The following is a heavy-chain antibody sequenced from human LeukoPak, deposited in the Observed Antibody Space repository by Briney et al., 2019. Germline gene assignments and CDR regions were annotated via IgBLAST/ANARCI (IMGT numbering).Heavy chain of an antibody. J-gene: IGHJ4*02. CDR3: ARGATGGIYFDY. CDR2: IHYSGST. D-gene: IGHD3-16*01. Sequence: KSSETLSLTCTVSGGSISSYYWSWIRQPPGKGLEWIGYIHYSGSTNYNPSLKSRVTISVDTSKNQFSLKLSSVTAADTAVYYCARGATGGIYFDYWGQGTLVTVSS. CDR1: GGSISSYY. V-gene: IGHV4-59*12.